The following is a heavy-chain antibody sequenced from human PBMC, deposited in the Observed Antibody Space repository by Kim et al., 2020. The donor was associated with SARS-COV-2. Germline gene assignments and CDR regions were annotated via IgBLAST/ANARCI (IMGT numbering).Heavy chain of an antibody. V-gene: IGHV1-18*04. CDR2: ISPHTGNT. D-gene: IGHD5-12*01. CDR3: TRDFQSGSSWAFDY. J-gene: IGHJ4*02. CDR1: GYTFDSYG. Sequence: ASVKVSCKASGYTFDSYGFSWVRQAPGQGLEYVGWISPHTGNTNYAPKFQGRVSLTTDKSTSTAYLEMTRLTSADTAIYYCTRDFQSGSSWAFDYWGQGTLVSVSA.